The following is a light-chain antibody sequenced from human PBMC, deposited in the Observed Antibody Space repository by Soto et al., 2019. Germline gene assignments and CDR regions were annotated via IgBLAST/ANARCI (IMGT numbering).Light chain of an antibody. CDR3: ATWDDSLGGPV. V-gene: IGLV1-47*01. CDR2: RDN. CDR1: SSNIGRNY. Sequence: QSVLTQPPSVSGTPGQRVNISCSGSSSNIGRNYVYWYHQFPGMAPKLLIYRDNERPSGVSDRFSGSKSGTSASLAISGLRSGDEADYHCATWDDSLGGPVFGGGTQLTVL. J-gene: IGLJ2*01.